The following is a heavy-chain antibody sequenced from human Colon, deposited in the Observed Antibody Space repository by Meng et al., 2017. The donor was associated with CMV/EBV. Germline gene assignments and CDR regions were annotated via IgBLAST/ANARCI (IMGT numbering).Heavy chain of an antibody. CDR3: ARDDPGDPLDF. D-gene: IGHD3-16*01. CDR1: GYTFRSYA. Sequence: QVQLVQSAPEVKKPGAAVKVSCRASGYTFRSYAISWVQQAPGQGLEWMGYIRGHNGDTSYAQKDQGRLTLTTDAARNTAYMELTSLTYDDTAVYYCARDDPGDPLDFWGQGTLVTVSS. V-gene: IGHV1-18*01. CDR2: IRGHNGDT. J-gene: IGHJ4*02.